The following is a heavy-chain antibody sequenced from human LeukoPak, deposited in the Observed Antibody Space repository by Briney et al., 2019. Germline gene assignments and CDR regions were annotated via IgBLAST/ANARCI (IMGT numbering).Heavy chain of an antibody. CDR3: ATQDSSHY. J-gene: IGHJ4*02. Sequence: SETLSLTCTVSGDSVSSTNYYWGWIRQSPGRGLVWIASIRYSESAYYSPALKSRATISVDKSKNQFSLRLRSLTATDTAVYYCATQDSSHYWGQGTLVTVSS. V-gene: IGHV4-39*01. CDR2: IRYSESA. D-gene: IGHD3-22*01. CDR1: GDSVSSTNYY.